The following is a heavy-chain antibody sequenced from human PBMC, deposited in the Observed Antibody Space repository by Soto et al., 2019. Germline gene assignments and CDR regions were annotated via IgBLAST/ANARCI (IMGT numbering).Heavy chain of an antibody. Sequence: EVKLLESGGGLVQHGGSLRLTCAASGFTFSSYAMSWVRQAPGKGLEWVSAISGSGGSTYYADSVKGRFTISRDNYKNPLYLQMNSLSAEDTAVYYCAKDPEVVVAVFYYWGQGTLVTVSS. J-gene: IGHJ4*02. D-gene: IGHD2-15*01. V-gene: IGHV3-23*01. CDR2: ISGSGGST. CDR3: AKDPEVVVAVFYY. CDR1: GFTFSSYA.